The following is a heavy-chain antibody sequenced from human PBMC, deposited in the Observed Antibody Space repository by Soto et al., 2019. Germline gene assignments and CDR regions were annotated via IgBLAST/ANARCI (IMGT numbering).Heavy chain of an antibody. CDR2: ISANSGNT. CDR3: ATAGNYYSSGLDL. D-gene: IGHD3-22*01. V-gene: IGHV1-18*04. CDR1: GFIFNNYA. Sequence: QVQLVQSGAEVKKPGASVKVSCKAFGFIFNNYAISWVRQAPGQGLEWMGWISANSGNTNYAQKLQGRVTMTTDTTRNTAYVELRSLISDDAAVYYCATAGNYYSSGLDLWGQGTLVTVSS. J-gene: IGHJ5*02.